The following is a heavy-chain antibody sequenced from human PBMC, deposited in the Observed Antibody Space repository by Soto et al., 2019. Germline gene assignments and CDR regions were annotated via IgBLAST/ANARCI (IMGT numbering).Heavy chain of an antibody. CDR3: AKYNWGFDP. CDR1: GFTFSDYY. V-gene: IGHV3-11*03. D-gene: IGHD1-20*01. J-gene: IGHJ5*02. Sequence: PGGSLRLSCAASGFTFSDYYMSWFRQAPGKGLEWVSYISSSGTYTNYADSVKGRFTISRDNAKNSLYLQMNSLRAEDTAVYYCAKYNWGFDPWGQGTLVTVSS. CDR2: ISSSGTYT.